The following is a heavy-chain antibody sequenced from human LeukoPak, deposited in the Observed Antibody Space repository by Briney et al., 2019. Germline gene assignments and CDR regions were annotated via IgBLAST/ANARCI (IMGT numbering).Heavy chain of an antibody. CDR3: ARERYGDSVDY. D-gene: IGHD4-17*01. CDR1: GGSISSYY. J-gene: IGHJ4*02. Sequence: PSETLSLTCTVSGGSISSYYWSWIRQPPGKGLEWIGYIYYSGSTNYNPSLKSRVTISVDTSRNQFSLKLSSVTAADTAMYYCARERYGDSVDYWGQGTLVTVSS. V-gene: IGHV4-59*01. CDR2: IYYSGST.